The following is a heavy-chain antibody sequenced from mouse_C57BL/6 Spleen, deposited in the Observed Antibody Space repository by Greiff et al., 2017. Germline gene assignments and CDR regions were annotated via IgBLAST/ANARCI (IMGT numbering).Heavy chain of an antibody. J-gene: IGHJ1*03. V-gene: IGHV5-4*01. CDR3: ARDLSIIATDGYFDV. D-gene: IGHD1-1*01. Sequence: EVHLVESGGGLVKPGGSLKLSCAASGFTFSSSAMSWVRQTPEKRLEWVATISDGGSYTYYPVNVKGRFTISRDNAKNNLYLQMSHLKSEDTTMYYWARDLSIIATDGYFDVWGTGTTVTVSS. CDR2: ISDGGSYT. CDR1: GFTFSSSA.